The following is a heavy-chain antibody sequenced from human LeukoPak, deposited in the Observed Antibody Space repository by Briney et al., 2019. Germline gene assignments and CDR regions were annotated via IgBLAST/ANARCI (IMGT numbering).Heavy chain of an antibody. CDR1: GGSISSYY. CDR2: IYYSGST. J-gene: IGHJ4*02. V-gene: IGHV4-59*12. Sequence: SETLSLTCTVSGGSISSYYWSWIRQPPGKGLEWIGYIYYSGSTYYNPSLKSRVTISVDTSKNQFSLKLSSVTAADTAVYYCARGPSITTVTKFDYWGQGTLVTVSS. CDR3: ARGPSITTVTKFDY. D-gene: IGHD4-11*01.